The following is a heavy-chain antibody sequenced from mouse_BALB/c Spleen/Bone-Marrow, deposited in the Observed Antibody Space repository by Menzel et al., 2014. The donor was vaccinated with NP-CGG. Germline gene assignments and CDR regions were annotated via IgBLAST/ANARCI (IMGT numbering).Heavy chain of an antibody. J-gene: IGHJ2*01. CDR2: ISSCGSYT. Sequence: EVQGVESGGDLVKPGGSLKLSCAASGFTFSSYGMSWVRQTPDKRLEWVATISSCGSYTYYPDSVKGRFTISRDNAKNTLYLQMSSLKSEDTAMYYCARLGRDYFDYWGQGTTLTVSS. CDR1: GFTFSSYG. V-gene: IGHV5-6*01. CDR3: ARLGRDYFDY. D-gene: IGHD4-1*01.